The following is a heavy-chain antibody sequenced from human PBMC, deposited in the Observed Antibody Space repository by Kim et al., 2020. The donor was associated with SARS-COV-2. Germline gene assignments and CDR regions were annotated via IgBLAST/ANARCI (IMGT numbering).Heavy chain of an antibody. D-gene: IGHD4-17*01. CDR1: GYTLNELS. J-gene: IGHJ6*02. CDR2: FDPEDGET. V-gene: IGHV1-24*01. Sequence: ASVKVSCKVSGYTLNELSMHWVRQAPGKGLEWMGGFDPEDGETIYAQKFQGRVTMTEDTSTDTAYMELSSLRSEDTAVYYCATDSSDYGATYYYYYGMDVWGQGTTVTVSS. CDR3: ATDSSDYGATYYYYYGMDV.